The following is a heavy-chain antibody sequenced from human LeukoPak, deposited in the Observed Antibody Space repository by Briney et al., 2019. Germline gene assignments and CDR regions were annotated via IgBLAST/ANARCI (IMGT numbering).Heavy chain of an antibody. Sequence: SETLSLTCTVSTHSVSTDYYWGWIRQPPVKGLEWINDIHHSGSTHYNPSLKSRVTISVDTSKNQFSLNLSSVTAADTAVYYCARDRVAVAGTSFDYWGQGTLVTVSS. CDR2: IHHSGST. D-gene: IGHD6-19*01. CDR1: THSVSTDYY. J-gene: IGHJ4*02. CDR3: ARDRVAVAGTSFDY. V-gene: IGHV4-38-2*02.